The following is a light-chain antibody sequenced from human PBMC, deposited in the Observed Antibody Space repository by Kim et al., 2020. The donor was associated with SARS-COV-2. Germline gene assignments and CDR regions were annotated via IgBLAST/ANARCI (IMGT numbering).Light chain of an antibody. J-gene: IGLJ1*01. Sequence: QSALTQPPSASGSPGQSVTISCTGTGSDIGGYNYVSWYQQHPGKAPKLIIYEVIKRPSGVPDRFAGSKSGNTASLTVSGLQAEDEADYYCLSYAGSLYVFGTGTKVTVL. CDR3: LSYAGSLYV. CDR1: GSDIGGYNY. V-gene: IGLV2-8*01. CDR2: EVI.